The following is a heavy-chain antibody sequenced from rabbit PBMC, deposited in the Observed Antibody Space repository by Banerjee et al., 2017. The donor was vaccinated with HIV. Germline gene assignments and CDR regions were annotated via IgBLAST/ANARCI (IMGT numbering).Heavy chain of an antibody. CDR3: ARVVDSNYLGYFKL. CDR2: IDIDIGGT. D-gene: IGHD8-1*01. J-gene: IGHJ4*01. V-gene: IGHV1S43*01. CDR1: GFDFTNYY. Sequence: QEHLTETGGGLVQPGGSLTLSCKASGFDFTNYYISWVRQAPGKGLEWIGCIDIDIGGTWYASWVNGRFTISRSTSLNTVDLKMTSLTAADTATYFCARVVDSNYLGYFKLWGQGTLVTVS.